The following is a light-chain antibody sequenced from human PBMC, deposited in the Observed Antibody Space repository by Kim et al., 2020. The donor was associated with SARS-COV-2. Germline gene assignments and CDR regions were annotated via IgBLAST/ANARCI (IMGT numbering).Light chain of an antibody. CDR2: DIS. CDR3: SSYTSSSTLV. J-gene: IGLJ2*01. V-gene: IGLV2-14*03. Sequence: GQSVTISCSGTSSNVGGYNYVSCYQQHPSKAPKLMIYDISNRPSGLSNRFSGSKSGNTASLTISGLQAEDEADYYCSSYTSSSTLVFGGGTQLTVL. CDR1: SSNVGGYNY.